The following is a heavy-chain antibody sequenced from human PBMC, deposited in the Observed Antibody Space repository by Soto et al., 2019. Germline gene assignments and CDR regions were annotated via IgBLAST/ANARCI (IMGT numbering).Heavy chain of an antibody. V-gene: IGHV1-69*01. J-gene: IGHJ5*02. CDR1: GGSFRNFA. Sequence: QVQLVQSGTEVKKPGSSVRVSCSASGGSFRNFALSWVRQGPGQGLEWVGGIVPFLNRESLAQKFRDRVTISADASATTIFLELKSLTLDDTTIYYCVRAGFNHYYETNSHYFTSWGQGTLVSVSS. CDR3: VRAGFNHYYETNSHYFTS. D-gene: IGHD3-22*01. CDR2: IVPFLNRE.